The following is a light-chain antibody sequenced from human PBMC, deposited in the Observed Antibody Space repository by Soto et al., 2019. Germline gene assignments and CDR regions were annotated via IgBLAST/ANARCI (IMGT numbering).Light chain of an antibody. Sequence: QSALTQPASVSGSPGQSSTISCTGTSSDLGGSNYVSWYQQHPGNAPKLVIYEVTNRPSGVSNRFSGSKSGNTASLTISGLQADDEADYYCSSFTSSSTVVFGGGTKLTVL. V-gene: IGLV2-14*01. CDR2: EVT. CDR1: SSDLGGSNY. J-gene: IGLJ3*02. CDR3: SSFTSSSTVV.